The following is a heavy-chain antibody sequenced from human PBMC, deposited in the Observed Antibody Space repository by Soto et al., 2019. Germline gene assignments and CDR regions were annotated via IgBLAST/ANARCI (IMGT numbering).Heavy chain of an antibody. CDR1: GYTFTSYA. CDR2: INAGNGNT. V-gene: IGHV1-3*01. D-gene: IGHD5-12*01. Sequence: ASVKVSCKASGYTFTSYAMHWVRQAPGQRLEWMGWINAGNGNTKYSQKFQGRVTITRDTSASTAYMELSSLRPEDTAVYYCARDGRDIVATIPWFDPWGQGTLVTVSS. CDR3: ARDGRDIVATIPWFDP. J-gene: IGHJ5*02.